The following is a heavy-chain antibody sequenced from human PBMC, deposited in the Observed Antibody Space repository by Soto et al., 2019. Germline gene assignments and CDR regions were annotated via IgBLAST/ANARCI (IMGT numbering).Heavy chain of an antibody. D-gene: IGHD5-12*01. CDR2: IRSKANRYAT. CDR3: TRLYSAGFDY. J-gene: IGHJ4*02. Sequence: PGGSLRLSCAASGFTFSGSAMHWVCQASGKGLEWVGRIRSKANRYATAYAASVKGRFTISRDDSKNTAYLQMNSLKTEDTAVYYCTRLYSAGFDYWGRGTLVTVSS. V-gene: IGHV3-73*01. CDR1: GFTFSGSA.